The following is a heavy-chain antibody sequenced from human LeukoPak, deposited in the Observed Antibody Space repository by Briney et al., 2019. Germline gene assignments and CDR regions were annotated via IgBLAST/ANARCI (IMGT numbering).Heavy chain of an antibody. CDR1: GFTFSSYG. J-gene: IGHJ4*02. CDR2: IWYDGSNE. Sequence: PGGSLRLSCAASGFTFSSYGMHWVRQAPGKGLEWVAVIWYDGSNEYYADSVKGRFTISRDNSKNTLYLQMNSLRAEDTAVYYCARGSLAAAGTDYWGQGTLVTVSS. V-gene: IGHV3-33*01. D-gene: IGHD6-13*01. CDR3: ARGSLAAAGTDY.